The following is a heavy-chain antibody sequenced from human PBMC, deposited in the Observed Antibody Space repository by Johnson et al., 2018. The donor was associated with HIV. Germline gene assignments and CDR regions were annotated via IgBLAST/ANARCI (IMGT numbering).Heavy chain of an antibody. Sequence: EVQLVESGGGLVQPGGSLRLSCEASGIAVSSNYMSWVRRAPGKGLEWVANIKQDGSEKYYVDSVKGRFTISRDNAKNSLYLQMNTLRAEDTAVYYCARDPFLPLGIWGQGTVVTVSS. D-gene: IGHD7-27*01. V-gene: IGHV3-7*01. CDR3: ARDPFLPLGI. J-gene: IGHJ3*02. CDR1: GIAVSSNY. CDR2: IKQDGSEK.